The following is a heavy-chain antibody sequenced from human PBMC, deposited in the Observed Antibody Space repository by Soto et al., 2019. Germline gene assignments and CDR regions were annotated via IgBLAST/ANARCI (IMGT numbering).Heavy chain of an antibody. J-gene: IGHJ4*02. Sequence: SETLSLTCAVSGYSISSGYYWGWIRQPPGKGLEWIGSIYHSGSTYYNPSLKSRVTISVDTSKNHFSLKLTSVTAADTAVYYCARVRWLSEYDILTGYYIFDQWGRGTLVTVSS. CDR1: GYSISSGYY. V-gene: IGHV4-38-2*01. CDR2: IYHSGST. CDR3: ARVRWLSEYDILTGYYIFDQ. D-gene: IGHD3-9*01.